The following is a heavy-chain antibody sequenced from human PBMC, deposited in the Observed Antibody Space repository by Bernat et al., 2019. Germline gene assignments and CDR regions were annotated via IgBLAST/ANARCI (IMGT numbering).Heavy chain of an antibody. CDR2: IWYDGSNK. CDR3: ARESSDVDTAMAPLLDSMGFDP. CDR1: GFTFSSYG. D-gene: IGHD5-18*01. V-gene: IGHV3-33*01. Sequence: QVQLVESGGGVVQPGRSLRLSCAASGFTFSSYGMHRVRQAPGKGLEWVAVIWYDGSNKYYADSVKGRFTISRDNSKNTLYLQMNSLRAEDTAVYYCARESSDVDTAMAPLLDSMGFDPWGQGTLVTVSS. J-gene: IGHJ5*02.